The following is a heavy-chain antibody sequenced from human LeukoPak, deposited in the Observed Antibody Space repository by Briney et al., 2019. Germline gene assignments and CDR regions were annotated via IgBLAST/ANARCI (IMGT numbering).Heavy chain of an antibody. J-gene: IGHJ4*02. CDR3: ARGLHSGHVDY. V-gene: IGHV4-59*01. CDR1: GGSISSYY. Sequence: SETLSLTCTVSGGSISSYYWSWIRQPPGKGLECIGYIYYSGSTNYNPSLKSRVTISVDTSKNQFSLKLSSVTAADTAVYYCARGLHSGHVDYWGQGTLVTVSS. D-gene: IGHD5-12*01. CDR2: IYYSGST.